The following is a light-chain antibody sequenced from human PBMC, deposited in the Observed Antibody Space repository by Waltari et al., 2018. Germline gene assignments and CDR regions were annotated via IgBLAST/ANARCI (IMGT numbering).Light chain of an antibody. J-gene: IGKJ3*01. V-gene: IGKV3-20*01. Sequence: EIVLTQSPGTLSLSPGERDTLSCRASQSVSSSYLAWYQQKPGQAPRLLIYGASSKAKGIPDRFSGSGSGTDFTLTISRLAPEDFAVYYCQQYGSSPFTFGPGTKVDIK. CDR2: GAS. CDR1: QSVSSSY. CDR3: QQYGSSPFT.